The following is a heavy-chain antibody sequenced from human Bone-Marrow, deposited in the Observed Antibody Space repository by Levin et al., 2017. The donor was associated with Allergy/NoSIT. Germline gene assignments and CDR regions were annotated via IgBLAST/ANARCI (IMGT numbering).Heavy chain of an antibody. CDR1: GSTFTGYY. CDR3: ARRTDLLEMATPATRDY. J-gene: IGHJ4*02. Sequence: PGGSLRLSCKASGSTFTGYYMHWVRQAPGQGLEWMGWINPNSGGTNYAQKFQGRVTMTRDTSISTAYMELSRLRSDDTAVYYCARRTDLLEMATPATRDYWGQGTLVTVSS. D-gene: IGHD5-24*01. V-gene: IGHV1-2*02. CDR2: INPNSGGT.